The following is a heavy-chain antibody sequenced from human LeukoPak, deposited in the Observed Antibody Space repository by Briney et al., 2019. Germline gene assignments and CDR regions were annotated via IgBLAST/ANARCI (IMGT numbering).Heavy chain of an antibody. J-gene: IGHJ4*02. D-gene: IGHD2-21*02. CDR3: ARREAGTALIDY. CDR2: IYYSGNT. Sequence: PSEALSLTCTVSGGSISGYYWSWIRQPPGKGLEWIGYIYYSGNTYYNPSLKSRITISVDTSKNQFSLKVSSVTAADTAVYYCARREAGTALIDYWGQGTLVTVSS. CDR1: GGSISGYY. V-gene: IGHV4-59*08.